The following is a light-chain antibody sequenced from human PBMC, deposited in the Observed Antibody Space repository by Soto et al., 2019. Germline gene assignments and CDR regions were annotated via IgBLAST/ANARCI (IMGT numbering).Light chain of an antibody. J-gene: IGLJ1*01. CDR1: SSNIGAGYD. Sequence: QSVLTQPPSVSGAPGQRVTISCTGSSSNIGAGYDVHWYQQLPATAPKLLIYGNNNRPSGVPDRFSGSKSGTSASLAITGLQAGDEADYYCQSYDSSLSGYVFGTGTKVTVL. CDR3: QSYDSSLSGYV. CDR2: GNN. V-gene: IGLV1-40*01.